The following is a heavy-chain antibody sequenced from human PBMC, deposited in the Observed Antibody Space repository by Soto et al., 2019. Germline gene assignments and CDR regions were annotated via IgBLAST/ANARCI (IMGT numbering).Heavy chain of an antibody. CDR3: TRDGDIVLVPAAPNWFDP. CDR1: GFTFGDYA. V-gene: IGHV3-49*03. D-gene: IGHD2-2*01. Sequence: GGSLRLSCTASGFTFGDYAMSWFRQAPGKGLEWVGFIRSKAYGGTTEYAASVKGRFTISRDDSKSIAYLQMNSLKTEDTAVYYCTRDGDIVLVPAAPNWFDPWGQGTLVTVSS. CDR2: IRSKAYGGTT. J-gene: IGHJ5*02.